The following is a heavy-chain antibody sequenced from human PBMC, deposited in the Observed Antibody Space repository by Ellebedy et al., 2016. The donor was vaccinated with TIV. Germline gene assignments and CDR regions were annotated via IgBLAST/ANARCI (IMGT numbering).Heavy chain of an antibody. V-gene: IGHV4-31*03. D-gene: IGHD1-26*01. CDR2: IHYTGTT. Sequence: SETLSLXXSVSGVSIITKGYYWTWIRQLPGKGLEWIGYIHYTGTTYYNPSLQSRITISVDTSRNQFSLKLSSVTAADTAVYFCARVRYSGNYYPYFDYWGQGTLVTVSS. CDR1: GVSIITKGYY. CDR3: ARVRYSGNYYPYFDY. J-gene: IGHJ4*02.